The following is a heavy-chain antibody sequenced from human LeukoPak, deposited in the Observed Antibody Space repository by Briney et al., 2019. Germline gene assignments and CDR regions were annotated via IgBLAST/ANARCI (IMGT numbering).Heavy chain of an antibody. V-gene: IGHV3-13*01. CDR1: GFTVSSYD. CDR2: IGTAGDT. Sequence: GGSQRLSCAASGFTVSSYDMHWVRQVTGKGLEWVSGIGTAGDTDYSGSVKGRFTISRENAKNSLNLQMNSLRAGDTAVYYCARVSRDDYYYYGMDVWGQGTTVTVSS. J-gene: IGHJ6*02. D-gene: IGHD3-3*01. CDR3: ARVSRDDYYYYGMDV.